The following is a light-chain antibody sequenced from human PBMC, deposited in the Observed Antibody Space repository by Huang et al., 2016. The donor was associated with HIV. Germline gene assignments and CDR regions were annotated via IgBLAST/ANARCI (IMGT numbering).Light chain of an antibody. CDR1: QSVGSN. CDR2: AAS. CDR3: QQHNSWPRT. V-gene: IGKV3-15*01. Sequence: EIVMTQSPATLSVSPGERATLSCRASQSVGSNLAWYQQRRGQAPRLLIYAASTRATGIPARFSGSGSGTEFTLTVGSLQSEDFAVYYCQQHNSWPRTFGQGTRV. J-gene: IGKJ1*01.